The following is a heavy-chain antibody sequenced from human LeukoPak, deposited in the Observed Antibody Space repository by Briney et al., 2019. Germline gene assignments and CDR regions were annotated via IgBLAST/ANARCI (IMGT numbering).Heavy chain of an antibody. CDR2: IRYDGSNK. J-gene: IGHJ4*02. V-gene: IGHV3-30*02. D-gene: IGHD3-22*01. Sequence: GGSLRLSCAASGFTFSSYGMSWVRQAPGKGLEWVAFIRYDGSNKYYADSVKGRFTISRDNSKNTLYLQMNSLRAEDTAVYYCAKEVPSSGLDYWGQGTLVTVSS. CDR1: GFTFSSYG. CDR3: AKEVPSSGLDY.